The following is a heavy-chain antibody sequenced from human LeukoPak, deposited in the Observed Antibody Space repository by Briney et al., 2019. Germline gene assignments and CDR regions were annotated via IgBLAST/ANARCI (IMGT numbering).Heavy chain of an antibody. CDR2: IYYSGNT. Sequence: PSETLSLTCTVSGGSISSYCWSWIRQPPGKGLEWIGYIYYSGNTNYNPSLKSRVTISVDTSKNQFSLKLSSVTAADTAVYYCARDYGNDSSGYDYWGQGTLVTVSS. V-gene: IGHV4-59*12. J-gene: IGHJ4*02. CDR1: GGSISSYC. CDR3: ARDYGNDSSGYDY. D-gene: IGHD3-22*01.